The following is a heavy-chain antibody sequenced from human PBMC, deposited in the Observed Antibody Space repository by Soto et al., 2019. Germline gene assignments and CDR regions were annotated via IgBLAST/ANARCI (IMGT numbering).Heavy chain of an antibody. Sequence: SETLSLTCAVYGGSFSGYYWSWIRQPPGKGLEWIGEINHSGSTNYNPSLKSRVTISVDTSKNQFSLKLSSVTAADTAVYYCARARGYCSSTSCYYYYGMDVWGQGTTVTVSS. CDR1: GGSFSGYY. CDR3: ARARGYCSSTSCYYYYGMDV. V-gene: IGHV4-34*01. D-gene: IGHD2-2*01. CDR2: INHSGST. J-gene: IGHJ6*02.